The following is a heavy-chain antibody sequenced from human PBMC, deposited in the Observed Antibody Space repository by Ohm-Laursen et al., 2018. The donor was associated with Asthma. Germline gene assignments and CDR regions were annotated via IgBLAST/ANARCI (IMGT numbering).Heavy chain of an antibody. D-gene: IGHD5-24*01. V-gene: IGHV4-61*01. CDR3: ARVMAMYYYYYAMDV. Sequence: SETLSLTCTVSGGSVSSGSYYWSWIRQPPGKGLEWIGYISYTGNTNYNPSLKSRVTISVDTSKNQFSLKMNSVTAADTATYYCARVMAMYYYYYAMDVWGLGTTVTVPS. CDR2: ISYTGNT. J-gene: IGHJ6*02. CDR1: GGSVSSGSYY.